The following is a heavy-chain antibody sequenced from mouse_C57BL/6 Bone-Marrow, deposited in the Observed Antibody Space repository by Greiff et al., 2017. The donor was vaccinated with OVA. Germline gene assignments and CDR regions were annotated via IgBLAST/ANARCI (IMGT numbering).Heavy chain of an antibody. J-gene: IGHJ2*01. D-gene: IGHD1-3*01. CDR3: ARGKGYFDD. CDR2: ILPGSGST. V-gene: IGHV1-9*01. Sequence: QVQLQQSGAELMKPGASVKLSCKATGYTFTGYWIEWVKQRPGHGLEWIGEILPGSGSTNYNEQFKGKATLTADTSSNTAYMQLSSLTTEDSAIYYCARGKGYFDDWGQGTTLTVSS. CDR1: GYTFTGYW.